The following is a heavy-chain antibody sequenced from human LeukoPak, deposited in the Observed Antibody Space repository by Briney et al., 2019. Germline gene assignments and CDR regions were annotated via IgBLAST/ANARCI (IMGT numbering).Heavy chain of an antibody. D-gene: IGHD3-22*01. Sequence: ETLSLTCAVYGGSFSGYYWSWVRQAPGKGLEWVSSIGTSGAITYYGDSVKGRFTISRDNSKNTLYLQMNSLRAEDTAVYYCAKGAVDYYDSSGHFDYWGQGTLVTVSS. V-gene: IGHV3-23*01. CDR1: GGSFSGYY. CDR3: AKGAVDYYDSSGHFDY. CDR2: IGTSGAIT. J-gene: IGHJ4*02.